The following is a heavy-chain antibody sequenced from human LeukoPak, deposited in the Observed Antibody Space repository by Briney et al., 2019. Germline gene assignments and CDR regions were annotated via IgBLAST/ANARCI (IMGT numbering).Heavy chain of an antibody. Sequence: GVLRLSCAASGFTFSSYWMSWVRQAPGKGLEWVANIKRDGSEKYYVDSVKGRFTISRDNAKNSLYLQMNSLRAEEAAVYYCARGYGDSIHFDYWGQGTLVTVSS. CDR1: GFTFSSYW. J-gene: IGHJ4*02. D-gene: IGHD4-17*01. CDR2: IKRDGSEK. V-gene: IGHV3-7*04. CDR3: ARGYGDSIHFDY.